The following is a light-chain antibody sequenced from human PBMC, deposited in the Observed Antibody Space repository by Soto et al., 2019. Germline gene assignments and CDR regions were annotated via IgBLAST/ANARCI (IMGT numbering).Light chain of an antibody. CDR3: QQRSNWPRT. CDR2: DAS. V-gene: IGKV3-11*01. J-gene: IGKJ3*01. CDR1: QSVSSY. Sequence: EIVLTQSPATLSLSPGERATLSCRASQSVSSYLAWYQQKPGQAPRLLIYDASNRATGIPARFSGSGSATDFTLTISSREPEDFAVYYCQQRSNWPRTFGPGTKVDI.